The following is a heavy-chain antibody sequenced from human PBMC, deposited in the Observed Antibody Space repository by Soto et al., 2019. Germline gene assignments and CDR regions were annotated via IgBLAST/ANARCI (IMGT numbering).Heavy chain of an antibody. CDR3: ARGIGGAPYYYYYYGMDV. Sequence: GGSLRLSCAASGFTFSSYAMHWVRQAPGKGLEWVAVIPYDGSNKYYADSVKGRFTISRDNSKNTLYLQMNSLRAEDTAVYYCARGIGGAPYYYYYYGMDVWGQGTTVTVSS. CDR1: GFTFSSYA. J-gene: IGHJ6*02. CDR2: IPYDGSNK. V-gene: IGHV3-30-3*01. D-gene: IGHD1-26*01.